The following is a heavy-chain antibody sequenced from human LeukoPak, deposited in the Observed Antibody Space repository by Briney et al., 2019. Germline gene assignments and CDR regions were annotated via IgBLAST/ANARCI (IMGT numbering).Heavy chain of an antibody. CDR3: AKPYCSGGSCYSYFQH. J-gene: IGHJ1*01. V-gene: IGHV3-30*02. Sequence: PGGSLRLSCAASGFTFSSYGMHWVRQAPGKGLEWVAFIRYDGSIKYYADSVKGRFTISRDNSKNTLYLQMNSLRAEDTAVYYCAKPYCSGGSCYSYFQHWGQGTLVTVSS. CDR1: GFTFSSYG. D-gene: IGHD2-15*01. CDR2: IRYDGSIK.